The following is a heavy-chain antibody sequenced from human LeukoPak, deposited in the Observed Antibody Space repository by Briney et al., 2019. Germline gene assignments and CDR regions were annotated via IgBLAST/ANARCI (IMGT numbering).Heavy chain of an antibody. Sequence: SVKVSRKASGGTFSSYAISWVRQAPGQGLEWMGGIIPIFGTANYAQKFQGRVTITADESTSTAYMELSSLRSEDTAVYYCARAGYSYFHYFDYWGQGTLVTVSS. V-gene: IGHV1-69*13. D-gene: IGHD5-18*01. CDR3: ARAGYSYFHYFDY. CDR2: IIPIFGTA. CDR1: GGTFSSYA. J-gene: IGHJ4*02.